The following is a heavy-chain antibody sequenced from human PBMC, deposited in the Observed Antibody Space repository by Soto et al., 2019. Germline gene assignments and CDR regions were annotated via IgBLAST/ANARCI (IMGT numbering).Heavy chain of an antibody. Sequence: EVQLLESGGGLVQPGGSLRLSCAASGFTFSSYAMRWVRQAPGKGLEWVSAISGSGGSTYYADSVKGRFTISRDNFKNTLYLQMNSLRAEDTAVYYCARRGSGSYYDYWGQGTLVTVSS. V-gene: IGHV3-23*01. D-gene: IGHD1-26*01. CDR1: GFTFSSYA. CDR2: ISGSGGST. CDR3: ARRGSGSYYDY. J-gene: IGHJ4*02.